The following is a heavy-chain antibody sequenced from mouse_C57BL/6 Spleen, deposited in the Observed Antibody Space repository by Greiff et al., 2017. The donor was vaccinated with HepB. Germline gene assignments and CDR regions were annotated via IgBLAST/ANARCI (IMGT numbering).Heavy chain of an antibody. CDR1: GYTFTDYE. CDR2: IDPETGGT. D-gene: IGHD1-1*01. J-gene: IGHJ3*01. Sequence: VQLQQSGAELVRPGASVTLSCKASGYTFTDYEMHWVKQTPVHGLEWIGAIDPETGGTAYNQKFKGKAILTADKSSSPAYMELRSLTSEDSAVYYCTRPSTVVATKFAYWGQGTLVTVSA. CDR3: TRPSTVVATKFAY. V-gene: IGHV1-15*01.